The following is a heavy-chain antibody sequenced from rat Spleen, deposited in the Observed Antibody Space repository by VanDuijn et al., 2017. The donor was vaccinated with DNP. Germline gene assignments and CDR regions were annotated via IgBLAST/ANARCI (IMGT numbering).Heavy chain of an antibody. Sequence: EVQLVESGGGLVQPGRSLKLSCGASGFTFSNYYMAWVRQVPGKGLEWVASITSSGGSTYYPDSVKGRFTISRDNAKNTQYLQMDSLRSEDTATYYCATWDLDYWGQGVMVTVSS. CDR1: GFTFSNYY. V-gene: IGHV5S13*01. CDR2: ITSSGGST. D-gene: IGHD4-6*01. J-gene: IGHJ2*01. CDR3: ATWDLDY.